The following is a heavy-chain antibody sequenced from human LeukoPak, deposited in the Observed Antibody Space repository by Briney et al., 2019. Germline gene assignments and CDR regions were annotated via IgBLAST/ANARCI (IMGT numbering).Heavy chain of an antibody. Sequence: PGGSLRLSRAASGFTVCSNYMSWVPQAPGKGLEWVSVIYSGGSTYYADSVKGRFTISRDNSKNTLYLQMNNLRAEDTAVYSCAKAKELRFLEWLSIVPFDYWGQGTLVTASS. V-gene: IGHV3-53*01. D-gene: IGHD3-3*01. CDR3: AKAKELRFLEWLSIVPFDY. J-gene: IGHJ4*02. CDR2: IYSGGST. CDR1: GFTVCSNY.